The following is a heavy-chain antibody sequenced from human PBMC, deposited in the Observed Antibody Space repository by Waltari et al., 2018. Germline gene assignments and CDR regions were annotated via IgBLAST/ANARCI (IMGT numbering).Heavy chain of an antibody. Sequence: QVQLQESGPGLVKPSETLSLTCTVSGGSISSYYWSWIRQPAGKGLEWIGSIYYSGSTYYNPSLKSRVTISVDTSKNQFSLKLSSVTAADTAVYYCAREHNPTSGGEDYWGQGTLVIVSS. CDR1: GGSISSYY. V-gene: IGHV4-4*07. D-gene: IGHD5-12*01. CDR2: IYYSGST. J-gene: IGHJ4*02. CDR3: AREHNPTSGGEDY.